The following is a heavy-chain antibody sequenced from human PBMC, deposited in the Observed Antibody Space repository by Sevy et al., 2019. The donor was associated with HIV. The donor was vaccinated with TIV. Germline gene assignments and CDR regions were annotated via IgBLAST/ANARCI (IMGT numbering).Heavy chain of an antibody. V-gene: IGHV1-69*06. D-gene: IGHD5-12*01. CDR2: IMPFIAST. CDR3: ARRLRGERGYDLLSAFDL. Sequence: ASVKVSCKASGISLTTYAISWVRQAPGQGLEWMGGIMPFIASTTVNYAQQFQGRVTITADKSTSTVFMEVSSLRFDDTAVYYCARRLRGERGYDLLSAFDLWGQGTLVTVSS. CDR1: GISLTTYA. J-gene: IGHJ4*02.